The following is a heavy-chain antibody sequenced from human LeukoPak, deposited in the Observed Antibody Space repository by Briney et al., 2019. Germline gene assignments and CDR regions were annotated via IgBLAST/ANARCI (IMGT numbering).Heavy chain of an antibody. CDR3: ARISSGDDP. CDR2: ISSSSSYT. CDR1: GFTFRIFG. Sequence: GGSLRLSCAASGFTFRIFGLNWVRQAPGKGPEWVSSISSSSSYTYYADSVKGRFTISRDNAKNSLYLQMNSLRAEDTAVYYCARISSGDDPWGQGTLVTVSS. V-gene: IGHV3-21*01. D-gene: IGHD3-10*01. J-gene: IGHJ5*02.